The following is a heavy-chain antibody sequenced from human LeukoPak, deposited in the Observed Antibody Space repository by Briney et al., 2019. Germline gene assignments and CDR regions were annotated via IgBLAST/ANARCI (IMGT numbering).Heavy chain of an antibody. CDR1: GGSISSYY. Sequence: SETLSLTCTVSGGSISSYYWSWIRQPPGKGLEWIGYIYCSGSTNYNPSLKSRVTISVDTSKNQFSLKLSSVTAADTAVYYCAREAAEADSSGQFDYWGQGTLVTVSS. CDR2: IYCSGST. V-gene: IGHV4-59*01. CDR3: AREAAEADSSGQFDY. J-gene: IGHJ4*02. D-gene: IGHD3-22*01.